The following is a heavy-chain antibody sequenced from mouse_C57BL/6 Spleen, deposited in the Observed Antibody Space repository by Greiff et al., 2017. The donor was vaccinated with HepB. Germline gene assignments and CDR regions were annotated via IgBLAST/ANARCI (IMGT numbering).Heavy chain of an antibody. CDR2: IYPGDGDT. D-gene: IGHD1-1*01. CDR1: GYAFSSYW. Sequence: LVESGAELVKPGASVKISCKASGYAFSSYWMNWVKQRPGKGLEWIGQIYPGDGDTNYNGKFKGKATLTADKSSSTAYMQLSSLTSEDSAVYFCATDYYGSSYYFDYWGQGTTLTVSS. CDR3: ATDYYGSSYYFDY. J-gene: IGHJ2*01. V-gene: IGHV1-80*01.